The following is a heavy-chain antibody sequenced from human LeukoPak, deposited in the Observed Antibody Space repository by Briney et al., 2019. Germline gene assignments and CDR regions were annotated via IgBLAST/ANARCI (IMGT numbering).Heavy chain of an antibody. CDR2: MSGSETST. J-gene: IGHJ3*02. D-gene: IGHD6-13*01. V-gene: IGHV3-23*01. CDR1: GFTFSSYA. Sequence: GGSLRLSCAASGFTFSSYAMSWVRQTPVKGLEWASGMSGSETSTYYADSVKGRFTISRDNSKNTLYLQMNSLRAEDTAVYYCAKDLMAAAGTRDAFDIWGQGTMVTVSS. CDR3: AKDLMAAAGTRDAFDI.